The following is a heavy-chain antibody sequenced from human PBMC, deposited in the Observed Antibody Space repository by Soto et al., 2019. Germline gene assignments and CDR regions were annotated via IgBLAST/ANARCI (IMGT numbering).Heavy chain of an antibody. Sequence: QITLKESGPTLVKPTQTLTLTCSLSGFSLSARGVGVSWIRQPPGKALEWLAIIYWNDDKRYSPSQKNSLTVTKDTSKNQVVLTMTNMDPVDTARYYCAHAPWGAAPDYWGQGTLVTVSS. CDR1: GFSLSARGVG. CDR2: IYWNDDK. D-gene: IGHD6-6*01. CDR3: AHAPWGAAPDY. V-gene: IGHV2-5*01. J-gene: IGHJ4*02.